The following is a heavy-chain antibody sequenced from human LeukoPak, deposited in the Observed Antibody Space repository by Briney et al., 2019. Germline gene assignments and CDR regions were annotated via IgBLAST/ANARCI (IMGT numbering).Heavy chain of an antibody. V-gene: IGHV1-18*01. Sequence: ASVKVSCKASGYTFTSYGISWVRQAPGQGLEWMGWISAYNGNTNYAQKLQGRVTMTTDTSTSTAYMELRSLRSEDTAVYYCARGPQLSKYYFFDYWGQGTLVTVSS. D-gene: IGHD3-16*02. CDR2: ISAYNGNT. CDR3: ARGPQLSKYYFFDY. J-gene: IGHJ4*02. CDR1: GYTFTSYG.